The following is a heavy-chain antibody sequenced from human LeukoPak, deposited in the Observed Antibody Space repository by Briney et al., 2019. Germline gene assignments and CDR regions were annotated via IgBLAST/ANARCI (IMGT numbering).Heavy chain of an antibody. V-gene: IGHV3-23*01. D-gene: IGHD3-16*01. CDR3: AKDLAYYYYYYMDV. Sequence: GGSLRLSCAASGFTFSRYWMSWVRQAPGKGLEWVSAISGSGGSTYYADSVKGRFTISRDNPKNTLYLQMNSLRAEDTAVYYCAKDLAYYYYYYMDVWGKGTTVTVSS. CDR2: ISGSGGST. CDR1: GFTFSRYW. J-gene: IGHJ6*03.